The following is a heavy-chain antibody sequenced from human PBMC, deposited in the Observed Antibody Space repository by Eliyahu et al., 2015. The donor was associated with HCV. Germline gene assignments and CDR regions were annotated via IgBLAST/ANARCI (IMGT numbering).Heavy chain of an antibody. Sequence: MGGINPFFGTPSYAQKFQDRVTISAHGSTSTAYIELTSLRSEDTAVYYCARGPQYCSGDYCHAEYFQYWGQGTPVTVSS. CDR2: INPFFGTP. J-gene: IGHJ1*01. D-gene: IGHD3-22*01. CDR3: ARGPQYCSGDYCHAEYFQY. V-gene: IGHV1-69*01.